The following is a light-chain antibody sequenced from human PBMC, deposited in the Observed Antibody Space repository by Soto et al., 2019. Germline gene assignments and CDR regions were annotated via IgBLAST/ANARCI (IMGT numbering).Light chain of an antibody. CDR2: KAS. Sequence: DIQMTQSPSTPSASVGDRVTITCRASQSISSWLAWYQQKPGQAPKLLLYKASTLQSGVPSRFSGSGSGTEFTLAISSLQPDDSATYYCQQYNDNWTFGQGTKV. J-gene: IGKJ1*01. CDR1: QSISSW. CDR3: QQYNDNWT. V-gene: IGKV1-5*03.